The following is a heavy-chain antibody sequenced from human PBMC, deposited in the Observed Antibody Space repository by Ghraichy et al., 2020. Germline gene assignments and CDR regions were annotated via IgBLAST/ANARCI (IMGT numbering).Heavy chain of an antibody. V-gene: IGHV4-34*01. D-gene: IGHD4-17*01. CDR1: GGSFSGYY. J-gene: IGHJ5*02. Sequence: SETLSLTCAVYGGSFSGYYCSWIRQPPGKGLEWIGEINHSGSTNYNPSLKSRVTISVDTSKNQFSLKLSSVTAADTAVYYCARVVRTVTTNSRGNWFDPWGQGTLVTVSS. CDR2: INHSGST. CDR3: ARVVRTVTTNSRGNWFDP.